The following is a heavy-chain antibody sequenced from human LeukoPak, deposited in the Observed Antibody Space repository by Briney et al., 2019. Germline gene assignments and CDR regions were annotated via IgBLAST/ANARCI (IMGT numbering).Heavy chain of an antibody. D-gene: IGHD4-17*01. Sequence: GGSLRLSCAASGFTFSSYAMSWVRQAPGKGLEWVSATSGSGGSTYYADSVKGRFTISRDNSKNTLYLQMNSLRAEDTAVYYCAKGPHGDYGMDVWGQGTTVTVSS. V-gene: IGHV3-23*01. CDR3: AKGPHGDYGMDV. CDR2: TSGSGGST. CDR1: GFTFSSYA. J-gene: IGHJ6*02.